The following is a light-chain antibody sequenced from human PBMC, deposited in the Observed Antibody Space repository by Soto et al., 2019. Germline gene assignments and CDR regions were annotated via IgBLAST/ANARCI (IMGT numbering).Light chain of an antibody. CDR2: GAS. CDR1: QSVRSSF. Sequence: EIVLTQSPGTLSLSPGERATLSCRASQSVRSSFLAWYQQKPGQAPRLLIYGASSRATGIPDRFSGSGSGTDFTLTISGLEPEDCAVYYCQQYCNSPITFGGGTKVEIK. V-gene: IGKV3-20*01. CDR3: QQYCNSPIT. J-gene: IGKJ4*01.